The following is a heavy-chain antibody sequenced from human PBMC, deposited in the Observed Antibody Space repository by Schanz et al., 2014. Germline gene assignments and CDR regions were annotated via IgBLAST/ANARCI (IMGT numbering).Heavy chain of an antibody. CDR3: ARLSVAGRPHVNYWYFDL. D-gene: IGHD6-19*01. Sequence: QVQLVQSGAEVKKPGSSMKVSCKASGGTFSTYPINWLRQAPGQGLEWMGWISPYNGNTNYAQKLQGRVTMTADTSTSTAYMELRNLRSDDTAVYYCARLSVAGRPHVNYWYFDLGVRGTLVTVSS. CDR1: GGTFSTYP. CDR2: ISPYNGNT. V-gene: IGHV1-18*04. J-gene: IGHJ2*01.